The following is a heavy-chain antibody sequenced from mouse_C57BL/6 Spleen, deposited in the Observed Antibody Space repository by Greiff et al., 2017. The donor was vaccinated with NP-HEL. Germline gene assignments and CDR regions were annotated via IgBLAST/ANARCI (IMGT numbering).Heavy chain of an antibody. CDR3: ARGDYYGSSGY. J-gene: IGHJ2*01. Sequence: QVQLQQSGAELVKPGASVKISCKASGYAFSSYWMNWVKQRPGQGLEWIGQIYPGDGATNYNGKFKGKATLTADKSSSTASMQLRSWTSEDSAVYFCARGDYYGSSGYWGQGTTLTVSS. V-gene: IGHV1-80*01. CDR1: GYAFSSYW. CDR2: IYPGDGAT. D-gene: IGHD1-1*01.